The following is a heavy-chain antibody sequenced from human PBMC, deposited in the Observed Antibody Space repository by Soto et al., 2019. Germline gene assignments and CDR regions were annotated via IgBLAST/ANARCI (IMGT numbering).Heavy chain of an antibody. D-gene: IGHD6-25*01. Sequence: EVQLLESGGGLVQPGGSLRLSCAVSGFSFSTYGVTWVRQAPGKGLEWVSGVSGGSGSTHYADSVKGRFTITGDNSKNTVYLQMNSLRVEDTAVYYCAKWSGDGDYWGQGTLVTVSS. CDR1: GFSFSTYG. CDR2: VSGGSGST. J-gene: IGHJ4*02. CDR3: AKWSGDGDY. V-gene: IGHV3-23*01.